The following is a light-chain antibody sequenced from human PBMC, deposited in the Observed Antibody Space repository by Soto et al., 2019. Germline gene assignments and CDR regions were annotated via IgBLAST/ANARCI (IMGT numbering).Light chain of an antibody. J-gene: IGLJ7*01. CDR3: VAWDDSLNGAV. V-gene: IGLV1-44*01. Sequence: QAVLTQPPSASGTPGQRVTIPCSGTSSNIGSNTVNWYQQLPGTAPKLLMYSNSQRPSGVPDRFSGSKSGTSASLAISGLQSEDEADYYCVAWDDSLNGAVFGGGTQLTVL. CDR2: SNS. CDR1: SSNIGSNT.